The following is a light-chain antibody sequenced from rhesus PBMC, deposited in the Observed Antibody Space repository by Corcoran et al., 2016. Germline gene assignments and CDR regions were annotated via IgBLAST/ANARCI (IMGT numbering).Light chain of an antibody. CDR2: DVT. CDR3: CSFRHGNTCI. CDR1: SSDIGAYDG. V-gene: IGLV2-38*01. J-gene: IGLJ1*01. Sequence: QSALTQPPSLSNSLGQSVTIYCPRTSSDIGAYDGVPWYQQYLGTAPRLLIYDVTKRPSGVSDRFSGSKSGNTASLPISGLQAEDEANYYCCSFRHGNTCIFGVGTRLTVL.